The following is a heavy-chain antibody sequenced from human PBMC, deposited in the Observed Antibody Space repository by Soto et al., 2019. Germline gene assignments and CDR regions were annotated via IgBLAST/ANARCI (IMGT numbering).Heavy chain of an antibody. CDR1: GFSFSADGVG. CDR3: AHAFGGTSCPNDAFDV. D-gene: IGHD3-16*01. J-gene: IGHJ3*01. CDR2: IYWDDDT. V-gene: IGHV2-5*02. Sequence: HITLKESGPTLVKPTQTLTLTCIFSGFSFSADGVGVGWIRQPPGKTLEWLALIYWDDDTRYRPSLKSRLTITKDSSKNQVVLTMTNMDPLDTATYYGAHAFGGTSCPNDAFDVWGQGTVVNVSS.